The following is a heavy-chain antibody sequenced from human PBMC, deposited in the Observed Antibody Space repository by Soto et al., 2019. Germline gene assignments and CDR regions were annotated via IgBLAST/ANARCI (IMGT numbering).Heavy chain of an antibody. CDR1: GFTFSTYD. J-gene: IGHJ4*02. D-gene: IGHD6-19*01. CDR2: ISSTSSTI. V-gene: IGHV3-48*01. CDR3: ASSIAVAGLFDY. Sequence: GGSLRLSCAASGFTFSTYDMNWVRQAPGKGLEWLSYISSTSSTIDYADSVKGRFTISRDKAKKSLYLQMDSLRAEDTAVYYCASSIAVAGLFDYWGQGTLVTVSS.